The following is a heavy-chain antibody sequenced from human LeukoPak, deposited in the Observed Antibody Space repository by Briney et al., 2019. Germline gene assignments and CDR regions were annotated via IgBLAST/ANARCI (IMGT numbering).Heavy chain of an antibody. Sequence: PGGSLRLSCAVSGFTFSRYDMHGVRQATGKGLQWVSGIGTAGETYYPGSVKGRFTISRENAKNSLYLQMNSLRAGDTAVYYCARAGYSSSWYSRYFDLWGRGTLVTVTS. CDR3: ARAGYSSSWYSRYFDL. CDR1: GFTFSRYD. J-gene: IGHJ2*01. CDR2: IGTAGET. V-gene: IGHV3-13*01. D-gene: IGHD6-13*01.